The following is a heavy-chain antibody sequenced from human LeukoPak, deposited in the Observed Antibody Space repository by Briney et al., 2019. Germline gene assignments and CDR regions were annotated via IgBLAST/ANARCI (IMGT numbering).Heavy chain of an antibody. V-gene: IGHV4-39*01. Sequence: SETLSLTCTVSGGSISSSSYYWGWIRQPPGKGLEWIGSIYYSGGTYYNPSLKSRVTISVDTSKNQFSLKLSSVTAADTAVYYCARQELRYGQNFDYWGQGTLVTVSS. CDR2: IYYSGGT. CDR3: ARQELRYGQNFDY. D-gene: IGHD3-9*01. CDR1: GGSISSSSYY. J-gene: IGHJ4*02.